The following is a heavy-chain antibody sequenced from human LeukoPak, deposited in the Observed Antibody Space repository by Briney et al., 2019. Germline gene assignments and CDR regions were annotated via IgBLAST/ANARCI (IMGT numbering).Heavy chain of an antibody. CDR3: ARATFGIAAAVNWFDP. CDR2: INTNTGNP. D-gene: IGHD6-13*01. CDR1: GYTFTGYY. V-gene: IGHV7-4-1*02. Sequence: ASVKVSCKASGYTFTGYYMHWVRQAPGQGLEWMGWINTNTGNPTYAQGFTGRFVFSLDTSVSTAYLQISSLKAEDTAVYYCARATFGIAAAVNWFDPWGQGTLVTVSS. J-gene: IGHJ5*02.